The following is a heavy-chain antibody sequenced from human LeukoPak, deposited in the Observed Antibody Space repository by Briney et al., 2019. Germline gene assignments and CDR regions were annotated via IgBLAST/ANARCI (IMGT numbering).Heavy chain of an antibody. V-gene: IGHV4-59*12. Sequence: SSETLSLTCTVSGGSISSYYWSWIRQPPGKGLEWIGYIYYSGSTNYNPSLKSRVTISVDRSKNQFSLKLSSVTAADTAVYYCATNSGSGSYSFDYWGQGTLVTVSS. CDR2: IYYSGST. D-gene: IGHD3-10*01. CDR1: GGSISSYY. CDR3: ATNSGSGSYSFDY. J-gene: IGHJ4*02.